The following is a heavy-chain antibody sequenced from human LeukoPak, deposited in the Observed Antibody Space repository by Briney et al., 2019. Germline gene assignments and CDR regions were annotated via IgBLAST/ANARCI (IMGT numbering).Heavy chain of an antibody. J-gene: IGHJ6*02. Sequence: SVKVSCKASGGTFSSYAISWVRQAPGQGLEWMGGIIPIFGTANYAQKFQGRVTITADESTSTAYMELSSLRSEDTAVYYCAREVRVTIFGVVTYYYYGMDVWGQGTTVTVSS. D-gene: IGHD3-3*01. V-gene: IGHV1-69*13. CDR1: GGTFSSYA. CDR2: IIPIFGTA. CDR3: AREVRVTIFGVVTYYYYGMDV.